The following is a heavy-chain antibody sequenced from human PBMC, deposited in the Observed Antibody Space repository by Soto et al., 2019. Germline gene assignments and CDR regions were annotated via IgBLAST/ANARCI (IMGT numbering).Heavy chain of an antibody. J-gene: IGHJ6*02. Sequence: ASVKVSCKASGYKFITYGITWVRQAPGQGLEWMGWINPKSGDPNYEQKFQGRVTMTRDTSISTAYMELSRLRSDDTAVYYCARDGLTTVTRNYYYGMDVWGQGATVTVSS. CDR3: ARDGLTTVTRNYYYGMDV. D-gene: IGHD4-17*01. V-gene: IGHV1-2*02. CDR2: INPKSGDP. CDR1: GYKFITYG.